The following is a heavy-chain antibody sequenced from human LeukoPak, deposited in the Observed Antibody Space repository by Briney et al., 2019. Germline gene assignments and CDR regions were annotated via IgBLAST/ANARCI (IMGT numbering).Heavy chain of an antibody. J-gene: IGHJ4*02. V-gene: IGHV4-59*08. CDR3: ARLVGDGYNYYFDY. D-gene: IGHD5-24*01. Sequence: RPSETLSLTCTVSGGSISSYYWSWIRQPPGKGLEWIGYIYYSGSTNYNPSLKSRVTISVDTSKNQFSLKLSSVTAADTAVYYCARLVGDGYNYYFDYWGQGTLVTVSP. CDR2: IYYSGST. CDR1: GGSISSYY.